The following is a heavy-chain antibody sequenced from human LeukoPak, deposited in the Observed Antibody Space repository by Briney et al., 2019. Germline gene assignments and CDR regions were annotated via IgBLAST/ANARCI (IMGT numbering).Heavy chain of an antibody. V-gene: IGHV1-2*06. Sequence: ASVKVSCKASGYTFTGYYMHWVRQAPGQGLEWMGRINPNSGGTNYAQKFQGRVSMTRDTSISTAYMVLSRMRSDDTAVYDCTRDSCLGSSNTRNSYYYDSSGYGYWGQGTPVTVSS. D-gene: IGHD3-22*01. CDR1: GYTFTGYY. CDR3: TRDSCLGSSNTRNSYYYDSSGYGY. J-gene: IGHJ4*02. CDR2: INPNSGGT.